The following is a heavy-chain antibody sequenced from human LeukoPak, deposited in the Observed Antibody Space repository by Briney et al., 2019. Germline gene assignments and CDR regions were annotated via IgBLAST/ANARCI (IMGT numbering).Heavy chain of an antibody. CDR1: GGSIRSYY. Sequence: PSETLSLTCTVSGGSIRSYYWSWIRQSPGKGLEWIGFMYYSGSTNYNPSLKSRVTISIDTSENQFSLRLTSVTAADTAVYYCARSRRAEWQNDAFNIWGQGTMVTVSS. CDR3: ARSRRAEWQNDAFNI. J-gene: IGHJ3*02. CDR2: MYYSGST. D-gene: IGHD3-3*01. V-gene: IGHV4-59*01.